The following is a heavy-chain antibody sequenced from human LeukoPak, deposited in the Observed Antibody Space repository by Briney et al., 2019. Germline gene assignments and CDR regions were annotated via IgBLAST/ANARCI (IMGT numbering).Heavy chain of an antibody. V-gene: IGHV4-34*01. J-gene: IGHJ6*03. CDR3: ARGDYDFWSGYYTGLSENYMDV. D-gene: IGHD3-3*01. Sequence: PSETLSLTCAVYGGSFSGYYWSWIRQPPGKGLEWIGEINHSGSTNYNPSLKSRVTISVDTPKNQFSLKLSSVTAADTAVYYCARGDYDFWSGYYTGLSENYMDVWGKGTTVTVSS. CDR2: INHSGST. CDR1: GGSFSGYY.